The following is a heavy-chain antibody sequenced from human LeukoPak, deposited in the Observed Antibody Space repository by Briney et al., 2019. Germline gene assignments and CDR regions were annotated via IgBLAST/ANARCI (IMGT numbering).Heavy chain of an antibody. V-gene: IGHV3-21*01. CDR3: ARVAAAMADWHFDL. Sequence: RGGSLRLSCSASGTPFSSSAMFWVRQAPGKGLEWVSSFSRSGPYIYYADSVKGRFTISRDDAKNSLYLQMNSLRAEDTAVYYCARVAAAMADWHFDLWGRGTLVTVSS. CDR2: FSRSGPYI. CDR1: GTPFSSSA. D-gene: IGHD2-2*01. J-gene: IGHJ2*01.